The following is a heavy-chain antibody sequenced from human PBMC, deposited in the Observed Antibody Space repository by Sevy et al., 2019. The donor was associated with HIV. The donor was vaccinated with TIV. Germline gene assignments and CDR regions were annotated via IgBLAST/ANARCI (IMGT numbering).Heavy chain of an antibody. CDR1: GYMFTDFY. Sequence: ASVKVSCKSTGYMFTDFYINWVRLAPGQGLEWVGWINPDNGDTDYGQKFQGRVTMTRDTSLSSAYMELSSLRSDDTGIYYCARNLAMFGVQNGLDVWGQGTSVTVS. J-gene: IGHJ6*02. V-gene: IGHV1-2*02. CDR2: INPDNGDT. D-gene: IGHD3-3*01. CDR3: ARNLAMFGVQNGLDV.